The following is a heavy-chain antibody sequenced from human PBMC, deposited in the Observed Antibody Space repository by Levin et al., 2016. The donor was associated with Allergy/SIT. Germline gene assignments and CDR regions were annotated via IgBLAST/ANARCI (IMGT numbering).Heavy chain of an antibody. J-gene: IGHJ6*03. CDR1: GYTFTSHG. D-gene: IGHD5-24*01. Sequence: ASVKVSCKASGYTFTSHGISWVRQAPGHGLEWMGWVGSNNYNTNYAQKFQGRVTMTTDTSTSSAYMELRSLTSDDTAIYYCARSADFATTTEDYYMDVWGKGTPVTVSS. CDR2: VGSNNYNT. CDR3: ARSADFATTTEDYYMDV. V-gene: IGHV1-18*01.